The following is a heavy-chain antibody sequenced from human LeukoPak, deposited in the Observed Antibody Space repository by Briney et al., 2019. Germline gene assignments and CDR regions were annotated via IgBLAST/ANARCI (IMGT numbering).Heavy chain of an antibody. CDR1: GFTFSSFW. J-gene: IGHJ4*02. V-gene: IGHV3-7*05. D-gene: IGHD1-1*01. Sequence: GSLRLSCAASGFTFSSFWMNWVRQAPGKGLEWVASITKDGSEKYYVDSVKGRFTISRDNAKNSLYLQMNSLRAEDAAVYYCARGTETPGLDHWGQGTLVTVSS. CDR3: ARGTETPGLDH. CDR2: ITKDGSEK.